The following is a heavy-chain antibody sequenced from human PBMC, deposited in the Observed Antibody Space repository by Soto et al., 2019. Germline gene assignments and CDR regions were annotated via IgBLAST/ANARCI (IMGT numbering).Heavy chain of an antibody. CDR1: GYTFSSYG. CDR2: ISAYNGNT. D-gene: IGHD3-10*01. CDR3: ARDHYYGSETYYKLGNFYYGMDV. V-gene: IGHV1-18*04. J-gene: IGHJ6*02. Sequence: QVQLVQSGAEVKKPGASVKVSCKASGYTFSSYGISWVRQAPGQGLEWMGWISAYNGNTNYAQKVQGRFTMTTDTSTSTAYMELRSLRSDDTAVYYCARDHYYGSETYYKLGNFYYGMDVWGQGTTVTVSS.